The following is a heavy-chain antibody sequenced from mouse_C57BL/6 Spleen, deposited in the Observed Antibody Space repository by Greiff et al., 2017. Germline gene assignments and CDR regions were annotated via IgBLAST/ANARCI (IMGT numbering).Heavy chain of an antibody. V-gene: IGHV1-78*01. CDR3: ARTLITTVVLRPMDY. Sequence: QVQLQQSDAELVKPGASVKISCKVSGYTFTDHTIHWMKQRPEQGLDWIGYIYPRDGSTKYNAKFKGKATLTADKYSSTAYMQLNSLTSEDSAVYFCARTLITTVVLRPMDYWGQGTSVTVSA. CDR1: GYTFTDHT. J-gene: IGHJ4*01. D-gene: IGHD1-1*01. CDR2: IYPRDGST.